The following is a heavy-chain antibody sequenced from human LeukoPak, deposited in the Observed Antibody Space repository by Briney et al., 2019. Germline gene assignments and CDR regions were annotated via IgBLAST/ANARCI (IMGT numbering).Heavy chain of an antibody. V-gene: IGHV4-39*07. J-gene: IGHJ4*02. Sequence: PSETLSLTCTVSGDSISTSNSYWGWIRQPPGKGLEWIGSIYYSGNTYYNPSLKSRVTISVDTSKNQFSLKLSSVTAADTAVYYCARASSGGLFDYWGQGTLVTVSS. CDR3: ARASSGGLFDY. CDR2: IYYSGNT. CDR1: GDSISTSNSY. D-gene: IGHD6-6*01.